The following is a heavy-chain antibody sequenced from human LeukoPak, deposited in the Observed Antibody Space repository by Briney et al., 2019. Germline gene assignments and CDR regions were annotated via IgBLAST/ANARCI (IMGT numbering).Heavy chain of an antibody. D-gene: IGHD4-23*01. J-gene: IGHJ6*03. Sequence: GGSLRLSCAASGFTFSSYSMNWVRQAPGKGLEWVSSISSSSSYIYYADSVKGRFTISRDNAKNSLYLQMNSLRAEGTAVYYCARVQKRDYGGNSFYMDVWGKGTTVTVSS. CDR3: ARVQKRDYGGNSFYMDV. V-gene: IGHV3-21*01. CDR2: ISSSSSYI. CDR1: GFTFSSYS.